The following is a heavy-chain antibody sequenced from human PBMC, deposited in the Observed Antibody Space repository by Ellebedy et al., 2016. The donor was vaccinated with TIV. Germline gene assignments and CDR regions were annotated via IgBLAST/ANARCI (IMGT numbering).Heavy chain of an antibody. CDR3: GKDPRASSYYYYYGMDV. D-gene: IGHD2-15*01. J-gene: IGHJ6*02. Sequence: PGGSLRLSCAASGFTFSSYGMHWVRQAPGKGLEWVAFIRYDGSNKYYADSVKGRFTISRDNSKNTLYLQINSLRAEDTAIYYCGKDPRASSYYYYYGMDVWGQGTTVTVSS. V-gene: IGHV3-30*02. CDR2: IRYDGSNK. CDR1: GFTFSSYG.